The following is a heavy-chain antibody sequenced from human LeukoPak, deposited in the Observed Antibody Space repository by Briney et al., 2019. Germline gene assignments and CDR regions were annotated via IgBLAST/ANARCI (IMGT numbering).Heavy chain of an antibody. CDR2: IYWNDDK. J-gene: IGHJ6*04. V-gene: IGHV2-5*01. CDR1: GFSLSTSGVG. CDR3: AHKSGPLDV. Sequence: SGPTLVKPTQTLTLTCTFSGFSLSTSGVGVGWIRQPPGKALEWLALIYWNDDKRYSPSLKSRLTITKDTSENQVILTMTNMDPVDTATYYCAHKSGPLDVWGKGTTVTVSS.